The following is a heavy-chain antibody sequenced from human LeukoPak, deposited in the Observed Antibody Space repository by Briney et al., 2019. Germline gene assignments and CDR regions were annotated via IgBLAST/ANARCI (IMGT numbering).Heavy chain of an antibody. J-gene: IGHJ4*02. D-gene: IGHD6-13*01. Sequence: SETLSLTCTVSGGSISSSSYYWGWIRQPPGKGLEWIGSIYYSGSTYYNPSLKSRVTISVDTSKNQFSLKLSSVTAADTAVYYCARHVSSSWYLKGAYYFDYWGQGTLVPVSS. CDR1: GGSISSSSYY. V-gene: IGHV4-39*01. CDR3: ARHVSSSWYLKGAYYFDY. CDR2: IYYSGST.